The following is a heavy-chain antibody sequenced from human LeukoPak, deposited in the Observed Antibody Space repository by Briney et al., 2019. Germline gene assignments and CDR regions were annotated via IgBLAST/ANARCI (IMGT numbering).Heavy chain of an antibody. CDR3: AKEEGNTAMVMDY. CDR1: GFTFSSYG. J-gene: IGHJ4*02. Sequence: GGSLRLSCAASGFTFSSYGMHWVRQALGKGLEWVAVISYDGSNKYYADSVKGRFTISRDNSKNTLYLQMNSLRAEDTAVYYCAKEEGNTAMVMDYWGQGTLVTVSS. V-gene: IGHV3-30*18. D-gene: IGHD5-18*01. CDR2: ISYDGSNK.